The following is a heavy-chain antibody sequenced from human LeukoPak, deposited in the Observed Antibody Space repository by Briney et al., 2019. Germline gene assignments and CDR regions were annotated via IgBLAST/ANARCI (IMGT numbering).Heavy chain of an antibody. J-gene: IGHJ6*03. D-gene: IGHD4-17*01. CDR2: ISSSGSTI. V-gene: IGHV3-11*01. CDR3: ARTPCRGGDYHNYYYYYMDV. Sequence: GGSLRLSCAAAGFTFSDYYMSWIRQAPGKGLEWVSYISSSGSTIYYADSVKGRFTISRDNAKNSLYLQMNSLRAEDTAVYYCARTPCRGGDYHNYYYYYMDVWGKGTTVTVSS. CDR1: GFTFSDYY.